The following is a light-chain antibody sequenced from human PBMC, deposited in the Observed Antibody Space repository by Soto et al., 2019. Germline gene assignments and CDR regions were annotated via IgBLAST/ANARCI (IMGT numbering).Light chain of an antibody. CDR1: QNIYSY. J-gene: IGKJ2*01. Sequence: DIQMTQSPSSLSSSVGDRVTITCRASQNIYSYLNWYQQKPGTAPKLLIYTASNLQRGVPSKFSGSGSGTDFTLTISSLQPEDFATYYCQNSYSIPFTFGPGNKLEI. V-gene: IGKV1-39*01. CDR3: QNSYSIPFT. CDR2: TAS.